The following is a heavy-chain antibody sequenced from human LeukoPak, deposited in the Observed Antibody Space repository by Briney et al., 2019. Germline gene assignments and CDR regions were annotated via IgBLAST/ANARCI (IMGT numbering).Heavy chain of an antibody. D-gene: IGHD6-19*01. CDR3: ARSYGWFSMFY. V-gene: IGHV4-59*11. CDR1: GGSNSSHY. J-gene: IGHJ4*02. CDR2: IYYSGST. Sequence: SETLSLTCTVSGGSNSSHYWSWIRQPPGKGLEWIGYIYYSGSTNYNPSLKSRVTISVDTSKNQFSLKLSSVTAADTAVYYCARSYGWFSMFYWGQGTLVTVSS.